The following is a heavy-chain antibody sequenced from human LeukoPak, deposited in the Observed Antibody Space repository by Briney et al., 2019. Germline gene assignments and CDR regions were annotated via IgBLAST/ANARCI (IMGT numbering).Heavy chain of an antibody. D-gene: IGHD1-26*01. J-gene: IGHJ4*02. CDR1: GFTFSSYG. Sequence: GGSLRLSCAASGFTFSSYGMHWVRQAPGKGLEWVAVIWYDGSNKYYADSVKGRFTTSRDNSKNTLYLQMNSLRAEDTAVYYCARGRGSYSLFDYWGQGTLVTVSS. CDR3: ARGRGSYSLFDY. CDR2: IWYDGSNK. V-gene: IGHV3-33*01.